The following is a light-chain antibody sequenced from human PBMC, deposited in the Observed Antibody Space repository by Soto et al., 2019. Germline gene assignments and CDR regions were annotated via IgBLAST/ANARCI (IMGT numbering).Light chain of an antibody. CDR2: GAS. CDR1: QIVSNNY. V-gene: IGKV3-20*01. J-gene: IGKJ1*01. Sequence: EIVLTQSPGTLSLSPGEGATLSCRASQIVSNNYLAWYQQKPGQAPRLLVYGASRSATGIPDRFSGSGSGTDFTLTISRLEPEDVAVYYCQQYGNSLPWTFGQGTKVEIK. CDR3: QQYGNSLPWT.